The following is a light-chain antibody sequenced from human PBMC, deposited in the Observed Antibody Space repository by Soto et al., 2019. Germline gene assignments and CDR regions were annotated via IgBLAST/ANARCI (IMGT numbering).Light chain of an antibody. V-gene: IGKV2D-29*01. CDR1: QSLLGSDGKTY. CDR2: EVS. J-gene: IGKJ4*01. CDR3: MQSVQFPRT. Sequence: DIVMTQTPLSLSVTPGQPASISCKSSQSLLGSDGKTYLSWYLQKPGHPPQLLIFEVSNHFSGVSDRFSCSGSGTDFTLKISRVEAEDVGVYYCMQSVQFPRTFGGGTKVEIK.